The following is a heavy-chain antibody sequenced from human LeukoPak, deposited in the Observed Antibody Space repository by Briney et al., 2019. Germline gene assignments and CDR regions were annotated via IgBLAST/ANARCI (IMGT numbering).Heavy chain of an antibody. CDR1: GFTFSSSW. D-gene: IGHD6-19*01. CDR3: ATSQTTSGRYGNAFDI. J-gene: IGHJ3*02. CDR2: INSDGSST. Sequence: HPGGSLRLSCAASGFTFSSSWMHWVRQAPGKGLVWVSRINSDGSSTNYADSVKGRFTISRDNAKNTLYLQMNSLRAEDTAVYYCATSQTTSGRYGNAFDIWGQGTMVTVSS. V-gene: IGHV3-74*01.